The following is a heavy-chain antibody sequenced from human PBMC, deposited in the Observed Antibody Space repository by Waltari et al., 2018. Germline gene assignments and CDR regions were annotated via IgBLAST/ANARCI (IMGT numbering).Heavy chain of an antibody. CDR3: ARYMTTMSVDY. V-gene: IGHV5-51*01. CDR1: GYSFTSYW. D-gene: IGHD3-10*02. CDR2: IYPGDADT. J-gene: IGHJ4*02. Sequence: EVQLLQSGAVVTKPGESLQISCKGSGYSFTSYWLGWVRQMPAKGLEWMGIIYPGDADTVYSPSIQGQVTVSADKSISTAYLQWSSLKASDTAMYYCARYMTTMSVDYWGQGTLVTVSS.